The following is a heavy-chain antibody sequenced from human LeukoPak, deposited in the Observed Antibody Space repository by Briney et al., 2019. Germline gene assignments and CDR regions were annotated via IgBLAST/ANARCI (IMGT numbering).Heavy chain of an antibody. V-gene: IGHV4-59*12. CDR2: IYYSGST. Sequence: SSETLSLTCTVSGGSISSYYWSWIRQPPGKGLEWIGYIYYSGSTNYNPSLKSRVTISVDTSKTQSSLKLSSVTAADTAVYYCARSILRYYYNASGYYPYYFDYWGQGMLVTVSS. CDR1: GGSISSYY. CDR3: ARSILRYYYNASGYYPYYFDY. J-gene: IGHJ4*02. D-gene: IGHD3-22*01.